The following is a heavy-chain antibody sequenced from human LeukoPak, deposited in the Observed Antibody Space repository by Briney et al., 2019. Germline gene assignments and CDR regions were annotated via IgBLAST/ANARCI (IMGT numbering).Heavy chain of an antibody. CDR2: ISSSSSYT. CDR1: GFTFSDYY. J-gene: IGHJ4*02. CDR3: ARGEDPYCGGDCYKRAFDY. Sequence: GGSLRLSCAASGFTFSDYYMSWIRQAPGKGLEWVSYISSSSSYTNYADSVKGRFTISRDNAKNTLYLQMNSLRAEDTAVYYCARGEDPYCGGDCYKRAFDYWGQGTLVTVSS. D-gene: IGHD2-21*02. V-gene: IGHV3-11*06.